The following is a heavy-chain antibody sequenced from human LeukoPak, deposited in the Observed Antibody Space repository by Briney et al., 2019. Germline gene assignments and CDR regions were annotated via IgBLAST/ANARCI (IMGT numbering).Heavy chain of an antibody. CDR3: ARDAYCSSTSCYATEGYYYGMDV. D-gene: IGHD2-2*01. CDR1: GFTFSSYG. V-gene: IGHV3-33*01. Sequence: PGRSLRLSCAASGFTFSSYGMHWVRQAPGKGLEWVAVIWYDGSNKYYADSVKGRFTISRDNSKNTLYLQMNSLRAEDTAVHYCARDAYCSSTSCYATEGYYYGMDVWGQGTTVTVSS. CDR2: IWYDGSNK. J-gene: IGHJ6*02.